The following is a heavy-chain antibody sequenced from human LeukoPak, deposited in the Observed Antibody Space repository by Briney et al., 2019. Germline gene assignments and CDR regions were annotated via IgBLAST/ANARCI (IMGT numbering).Heavy chain of an antibody. Sequence: GGSLRLSCAASGFTVSSNYMSWVRQAPGKGLEWVSVIYSGGSTYYADSVKGRFTISRDNSKNTLYLQMNSLRAEDTAVYYCARDLVRSGYERWHDYWGQGTLVTVSS. CDR2: IYSGGST. CDR3: ARDLVRSGYERWHDY. CDR1: GFTVSSNY. D-gene: IGHD5-12*01. V-gene: IGHV3-53*01. J-gene: IGHJ4*02.